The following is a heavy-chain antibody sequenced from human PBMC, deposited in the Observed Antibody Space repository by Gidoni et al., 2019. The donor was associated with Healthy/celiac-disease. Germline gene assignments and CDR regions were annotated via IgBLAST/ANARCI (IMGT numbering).Heavy chain of an antibody. V-gene: IGHV3-30*18. CDR1: GFTFSSYG. Sequence: QVQLVESGGGVVQPGRSLRHSCAASGFTFSSYGMHWVRQAPGKGLEWVAVISYDGSNKYYADSVKGRFTISRDNSKNTLYLQMNSLRAEDTAVYYCAKGAVAGTGLVDYWGQGTLVTVSS. CDR2: ISYDGSNK. CDR3: AKGAVAGTGLVDY. D-gene: IGHD6-19*01. J-gene: IGHJ4*02.